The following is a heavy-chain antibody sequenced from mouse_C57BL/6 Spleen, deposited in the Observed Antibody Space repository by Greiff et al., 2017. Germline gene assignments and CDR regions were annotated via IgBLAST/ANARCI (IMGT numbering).Heavy chain of an antibody. CDR2: INPSTGGT. J-gene: IGHJ3*01. CDR1: GYSFTGYY. V-gene: IGHV1-42*01. D-gene: IGHD3-2*02. Sequence: EVQLVESGPELVKPGASVKISCKASGYSFTGYYMNWVKQSPEKSLEWIGEINPSTGGTTYNQKFKAKATLTVDKSSSTAYMQLKSLTSEDSAVYYCARAQATSLCFAYWGQGTLVTVSA. CDR3: ARAQATSLCFAY.